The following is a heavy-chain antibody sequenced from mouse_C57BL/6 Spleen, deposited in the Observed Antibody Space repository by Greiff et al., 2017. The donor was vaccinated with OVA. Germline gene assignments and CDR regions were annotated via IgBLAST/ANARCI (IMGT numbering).Heavy chain of an antibody. J-gene: IGHJ2*01. Sequence: VQLVESGPELVKPGASVKISCKASGYAFSSSWMNWVKQRPGKGLEWIGRIYPGDGATTYNGKFKGKATLTADKSSSTSSMQLSSLTSEDSAVYFGAREEITTVVATDYFDYWGQGTTLTVSS. CDR3: AREEITTVVATDYFDY. CDR2: IYPGDGAT. CDR1: GYAFSSSW. D-gene: IGHD1-1*01. V-gene: IGHV1-82*01.